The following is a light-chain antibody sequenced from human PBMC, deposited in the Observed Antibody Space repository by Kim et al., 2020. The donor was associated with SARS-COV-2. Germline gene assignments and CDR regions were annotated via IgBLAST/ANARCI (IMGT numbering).Light chain of an antibody. CDR2: YDS. Sequence: APGKTARITWGGNNIGSKSVHWYQQKPGQAPVLVIYYDSDRPSGIPERFSGSNSGNTATLTISRVEAGDEADYYCQVWDSSSDRVVFGGGTQLTVL. CDR3: QVWDSSSDRVV. V-gene: IGLV3-21*04. CDR1: NIGSKS. J-gene: IGLJ2*01.